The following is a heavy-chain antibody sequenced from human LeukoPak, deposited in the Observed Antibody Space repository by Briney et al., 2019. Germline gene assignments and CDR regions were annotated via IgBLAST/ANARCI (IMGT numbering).Heavy chain of an antibody. CDR3: ARHRTAMVADAFDI. CDR1: GGSVSSWAYY. CDR2: IYYSGTT. D-gene: IGHD5-18*01. J-gene: IGHJ3*02. V-gene: IGHV4-39*01. Sequence: PSETLSLTCTVSGGSVSSWAYYWGWIRQPPGKGLEWIGSIYYSGTTYYNPSLKSRVTISVDTSKNQFSPKLSSVTAADTAVYYCARHRTAMVADAFDIWGQGTMVTVSS.